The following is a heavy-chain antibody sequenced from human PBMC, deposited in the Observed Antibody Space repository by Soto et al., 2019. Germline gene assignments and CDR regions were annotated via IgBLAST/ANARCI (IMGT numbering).Heavy chain of an antibody. J-gene: IGHJ6*01. CDR2: VSFDSKNK. CDR3: AKESVETTYSFYGMDI. D-gene: IGHD4-4*01. V-gene: IGHV3-30*18. CDR1: GFSFESYS. Sequence: LVESGGGVVQPGRSLTLSCAGSGFSFESYSMHWVRQSPGKGLEWVSTVSFDSKNKYYIDSVEGRCTLSRDNAKNLLYLQLNSLRHEDTAVYYCAKESVETTYSFYGMDIWGPGTPVTVSS.